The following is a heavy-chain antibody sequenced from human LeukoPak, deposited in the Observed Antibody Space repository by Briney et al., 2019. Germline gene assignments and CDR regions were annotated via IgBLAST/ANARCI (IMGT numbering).Heavy chain of an antibody. J-gene: IGHJ2*01. D-gene: IGHD6-25*01. CDR3: ARQGGGFWYFDL. Sequence: SETLSLTCTVSGGSISIYYWSWIRQPPGKGLEWIGYIYYSGSTNYHPSLKSRVTISVHTSKNQFSLKLSSVTAADTAVYYCARQGGGFWYFDLWGRGTLVTVSS. V-gene: IGHV4-59*08. CDR2: IYYSGST. CDR1: GGSISIYY.